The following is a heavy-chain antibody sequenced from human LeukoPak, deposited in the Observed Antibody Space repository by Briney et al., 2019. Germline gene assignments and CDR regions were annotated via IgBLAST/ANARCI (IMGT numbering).Heavy chain of an antibody. Sequence: GESLKISCKASGFRFNRDWIGWVRQMPGKGLEWMGIIYPGDSDTRYSPSFQGQVTISADKSISTAYLQWSSLKASDTAMHYCARQEGFGELYIDYWGQGTLVTVSS. J-gene: IGHJ4*02. V-gene: IGHV5-51*01. CDR3: ARQEGFGELYIDY. CDR1: GFRFNRDW. D-gene: IGHD3-10*01. CDR2: IYPGDSDT.